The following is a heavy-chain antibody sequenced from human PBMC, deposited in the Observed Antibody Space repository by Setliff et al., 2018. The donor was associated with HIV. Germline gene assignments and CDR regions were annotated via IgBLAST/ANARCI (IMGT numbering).Heavy chain of an antibody. V-gene: IGHV3-21*06. D-gene: IGHD6-13*01. CDR1: GFTFSGYS. Sequence: GGSLRLSCAASGFTFSGYSMNWVRQAPGKGLEWVSSISSNSGEIFYAESLKGRFTISRDNPKNSLYLQMNSLRAEDSAVYYCARDLSGMAPWCQGTLVTVSS. CDR3: ARDLSGMAP. CDR2: ISSNSGEI. J-gene: IGHJ5*02.